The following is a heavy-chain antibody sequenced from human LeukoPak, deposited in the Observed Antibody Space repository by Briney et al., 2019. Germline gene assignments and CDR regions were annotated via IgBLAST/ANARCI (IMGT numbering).Heavy chain of an antibody. V-gene: IGHV3-23*01. D-gene: IGHD3-3*01. CDR2: ISGSGGST. Sequence: GGSLRPSCAASGFTFSSYAMSWVRQAPGKGLEWVSAISGSGGSTYYADSVKGRFTISRDNSKNTLYLQMNSLRAEDTAVYYCAKGSDFWSGYCDYWGQGTLVTVSS. CDR1: GFTFSSYA. J-gene: IGHJ4*02. CDR3: AKGSDFWSGYCDY.